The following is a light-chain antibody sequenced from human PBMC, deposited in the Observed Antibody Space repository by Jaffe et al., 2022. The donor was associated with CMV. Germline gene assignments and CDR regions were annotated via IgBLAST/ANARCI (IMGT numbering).Light chain of an antibody. J-gene: IGLJ2*01. V-gene: IGLV1-51*01. CDR1: TSNVGRNF. CDR2: ENE. Sequence: QSLLTQPPSMSAAPGQQVTISCSGTTSNVGRNFVSWYQRLPGEAPKLLIFENENRPSGIPDRFSGSKSGTSATLVISGLQAGDEAEYYCGTWDSNQRAAFVFGGGTTLTVL. CDR3: GTWDSNQRAAFV.